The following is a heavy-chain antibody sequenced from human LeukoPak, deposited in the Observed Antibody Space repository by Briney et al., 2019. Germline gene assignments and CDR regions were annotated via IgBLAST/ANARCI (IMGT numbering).Heavy chain of an antibody. CDR2: ISGSGGST. Sequence: PGGSLRLSCAASGFTFSSYAMSWVRQAPGKGREWFSAISGSGGSTYYADSVKGRFTISRDNSKNALYLQMNSLRAEDTAVYYCARVKALPRGPMVYLNDYWGQGTLVTVSS. V-gene: IGHV3-23*01. CDR3: ARVKALPRGPMVYLNDY. D-gene: IGHD3-10*01. J-gene: IGHJ4*02. CDR1: GFTFSSYA.